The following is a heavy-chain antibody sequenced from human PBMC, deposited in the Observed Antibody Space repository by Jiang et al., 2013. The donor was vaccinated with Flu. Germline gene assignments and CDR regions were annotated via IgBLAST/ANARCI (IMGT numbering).Heavy chain of an antibody. J-gene: IGHJ4*02. CDR3: ARSGREMATIGAFDY. D-gene: IGHD5-24*01. V-gene: IGHV3-33*01. Sequence: RLSCAASGFTFSSYGMHWVRQAPGKGLEWVAVIWYDGSNKYYADSVKGRFTISRDNSKNTLYLQMNSLRAEDTAVYYCARSGREMATIGAFDYWGQGTLVTVSS. CDR1: GFTFSSYG. CDR2: IWYDGSNK.